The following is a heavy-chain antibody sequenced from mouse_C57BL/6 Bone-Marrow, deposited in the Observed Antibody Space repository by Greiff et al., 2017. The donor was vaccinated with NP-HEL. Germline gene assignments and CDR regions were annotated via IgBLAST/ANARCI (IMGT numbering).Heavy chain of an antibody. J-gene: IGHJ2*01. V-gene: IGHV7-1*01. Sequence: EVKLVESGGGLVQSGRSLRLSCATSGFTFSDFYMEWVRQAPGKGLEWIAASRNKANDYTTEYSASVKGRFIVSRDTSQSILYLQMNALRAEDTAIYYCARDLGGYWGQGTTLTVSS. CDR3: ARDLGGY. CDR1: GFTFSDFY. D-gene: IGHD3-3*01. CDR2: SRNKANDYTT.